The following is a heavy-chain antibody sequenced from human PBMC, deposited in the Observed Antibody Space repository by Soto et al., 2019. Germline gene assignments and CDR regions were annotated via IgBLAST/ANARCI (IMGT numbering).Heavy chain of an antibody. V-gene: IGHV3-21*01. CDR2: ISSSSSYI. CDR3: ARRGVRYFDWRLDY. Sequence: GGSLRLSCAASGFTFSSYSMNWVRQAPGKGLEWVSSISSSSSYIYYADSVKGRFTISRDNAKNSLYLQMNSLRAEDTAVYYCARRGVRYFDWRLDYWGQGTLVTVSS. CDR1: GFTFSSYS. J-gene: IGHJ4*02. D-gene: IGHD3-9*01.